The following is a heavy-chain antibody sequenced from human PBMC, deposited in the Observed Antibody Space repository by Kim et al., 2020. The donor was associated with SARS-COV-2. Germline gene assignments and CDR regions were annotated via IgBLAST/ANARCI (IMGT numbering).Heavy chain of an antibody. CDR1: GFTFSSYW. J-gene: IGHJ3*02. V-gene: IGHV3-7*03. D-gene: IGHD3-10*01. CDR2: IKQDGSEK. Sequence: GGSLRLSCAASGFTFSSYWMSWVRQAPGKGLEWVANIKQDGSEKYYVDSVKGRFTISRDNAKNSVYLQMNSLRAEDTAVYYCAREDRRITMVRGVKAAFDIWGQGTMVTVSS. CDR3: AREDRRITMVRGVKAAFDI.